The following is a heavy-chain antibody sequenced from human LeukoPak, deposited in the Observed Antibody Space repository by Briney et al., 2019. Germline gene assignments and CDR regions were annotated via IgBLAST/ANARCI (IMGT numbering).Heavy chain of an antibody. CDR1: GGSISSYY. D-gene: IGHD6-13*01. CDR2: IYYSGST. Sequence: PSETLSLTCTVSGGSISSYYWSWIRQPPGKGLEWIGYIYYSGSTNYNPSLKSRVTISVDTSKNQFSLKLSSVTAADTAVYCCARERTCIADNWGQGTLVTVSS. CDR3: ARERTCIADN. J-gene: IGHJ4*02. V-gene: IGHV4-59*01.